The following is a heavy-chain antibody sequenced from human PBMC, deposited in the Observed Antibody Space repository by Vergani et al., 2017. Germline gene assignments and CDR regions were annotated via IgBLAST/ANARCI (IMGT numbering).Heavy chain of an antibody. D-gene: IGHD2-15*01. CDR1: GGSVSSGSYY. CDR3: AKDGSLHPR. CDR2: IYYSGST. V-gene: IGHV4-61*01. Sequence: QVQLQESGPGLVKPSETLSLTCTVSGGSVSSGSYYWSWIRQPPGKGLEWIRYIYYSGSTHYNPSLKSRVTIAVDTSKNQFSLKLSSVTAADTAVYYCAKDGSLHPRWGQGTMVTVSS. J-gene: IGHJ3*01.